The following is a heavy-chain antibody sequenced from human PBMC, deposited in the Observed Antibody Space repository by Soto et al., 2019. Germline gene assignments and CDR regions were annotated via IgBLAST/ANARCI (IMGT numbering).Heavy chain of an antibody. CDR1: GFTFSGYG. CDR2: ISYDGSNN. J-gene: IGHJ4*02. Sequence: QVQLVESGGGVVQPGRSLRLSCAAAGFTFSGYGMHWVRQAPGKGLEWVAVISYDGSNNYYADSVKGRFTISRDNSGNTLYLQMNSLRVEDTAVYYCAKSVRYYDSSAYYPLDYWGQGTLVTVSS. V-gene: IGHV3-30*18. CDR3: AKSVRYYDSSAYYPLDY. D-gene: IGHD3-22*01.